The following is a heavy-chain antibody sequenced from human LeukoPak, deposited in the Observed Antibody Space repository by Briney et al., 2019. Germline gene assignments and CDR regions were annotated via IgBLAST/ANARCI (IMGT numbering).Heavy chain of an antibody. D-gene: IGHD2-2*01. Sequence: SETLSLTCTVSGSSISSSSYYWGWIRQPPGKGLEWIGSIYYGGSTYYNPSLKSRVTISVDTSKNQFSLKLSSVTAADTAVYYCARLWGYCSSTSCYYNWFDPWGQGTLVTVSS. J-gene: IGHJ5*02. CDR1: GSSISSSSYY. V-gene: IGHV4-39*01. CDR3: ARLWGYCSSTSCYYNWFDP. CDR2: IYYGGST.